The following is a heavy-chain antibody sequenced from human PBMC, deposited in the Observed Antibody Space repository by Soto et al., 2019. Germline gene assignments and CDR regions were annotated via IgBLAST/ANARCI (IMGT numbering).Heavy chain of an antibody. J-gene: IGHJ4*02. Sequence: SETLSLTCAVSCGSISSTNCWCWVRQQPGKGVEWIGEIDHSGKTNYNPSLKSRTTISRDRSKNQFSLKLSSVTAADTAVYYWAGGPGVARNYWGQGTLVTVSS. CDR2: IDHSGKT. CDR3: AGGPGVARNY. CDR1: CGSISSTNC. V-gene: IGHV4-4*02. D-gene: IGHD5-12*01.